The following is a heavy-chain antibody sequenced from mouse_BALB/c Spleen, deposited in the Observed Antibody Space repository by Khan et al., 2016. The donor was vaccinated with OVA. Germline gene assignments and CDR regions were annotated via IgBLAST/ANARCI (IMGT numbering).Heavy chain of an antibody. V-gene: IGHV1-77*01. CDR2: IYPGTGNT. Sequence: QVQLKQSGAELARPGASVKLSCKASGYTFADFYINWVKQRTGQGLEWIGEIYPGTGNTYYNEKFKGKAALTTDKSSSTAYMHLSSLTSEDSAVYFCARWGGNYKYYDALDYWGQGTSVTVSS. J-gene: IGHJ4*01. D-gene: IGHD2-1*01. CDR3: ARWGGNYKYYDALDY. CDR1: GYTFADFY.